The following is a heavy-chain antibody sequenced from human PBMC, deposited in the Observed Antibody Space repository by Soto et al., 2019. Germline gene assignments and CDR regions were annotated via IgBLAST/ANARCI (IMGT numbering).Heavy chain of an antibody. CDR1: GGSITGYY. Sequence: PSETLSLTCSVSGGSITGYYWNWIRQPPGKGLEWVGHIYGSGSTNYNPSLQSRVTISVDTSKIQFSLNLTSVTAADTAVYYCARASLAEGPEAYWGQGIQVTVSS. J-gene: IGHJ4*02. CDR3: ARASLAEGPEAY. V-gene: IGHV4-59*12. CDR2: IYGSGST. D-gene: IGHD6-19*01.